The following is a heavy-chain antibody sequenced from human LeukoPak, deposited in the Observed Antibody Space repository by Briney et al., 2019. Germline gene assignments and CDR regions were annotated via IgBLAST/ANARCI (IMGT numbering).Heavy chain of an antibody. CDR3: ARNYAYNTFDY. J-gene: IGHJ4*02. V-gene: IGHV3-7*05. CDR2: IKEDGSER. Sequence: TGGFLRLSCAASGFTFRNSWMSWVRQAPGKGLEWVATIKEDGSERSYVDSVKGRFTISRDNAKNSLFLQMTSLRAEDTAIYYCARNYAYNTFDYWGQGTLVTVSS. CDR1: GFTFRNSW. D-gene: IGHD3-10*01.